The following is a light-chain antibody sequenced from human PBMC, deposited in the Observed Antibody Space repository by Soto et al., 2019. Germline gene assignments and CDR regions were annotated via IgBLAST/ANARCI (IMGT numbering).Light chain of an antibody. CDR3: QSYDSSLSGYV. CDR1: SPNIGAGYD. V-gene: IGLV1-40*01. J-gene: IGLJ1*01. Sequence: SVLTQPASVAGAPGQRVTISCTGSSPNIGAGYDVHWYQQLPGTAPKLLIYGNSNRPSGVPDRFSGSKSGTSASLAITGLXAEDEADYYCQSYDSSLSGYVFGTGTKVTVL. CDR2: GNS.